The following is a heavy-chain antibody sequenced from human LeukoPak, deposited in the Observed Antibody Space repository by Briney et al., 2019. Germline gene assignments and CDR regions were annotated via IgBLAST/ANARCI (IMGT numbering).Heavy chain of an antibody. CDR1: GGTFSSYT. CDR3: AIVVVPANMDV. CDR2: IIPNLGIA. J-gene: IGHJ6*03. V-gene: IGHV1-69*02. D-gene: IGHD2-2*01. Sequence: SVKVSCKASGGTFSSYTISWVRQAPGQGLGWIGRIIPNLGIANYAQKFQGRVTITADKSTSTAYMELSSLRSEDTAVYYCAIVVVPANMDVWGKGTTVTVSS.